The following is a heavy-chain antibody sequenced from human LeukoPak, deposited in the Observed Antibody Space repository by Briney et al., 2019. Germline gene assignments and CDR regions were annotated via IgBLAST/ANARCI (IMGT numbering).Heavy chain of an antibody. V-gene: IGHV3-23*01. Sequence: GGTLRLSCAASGFTFSSYGMSWVRQSPGKGLEWVSAISGSGGSTYYADSVKGRFTISRDNSKNTLYLKMNSLRAEDTAVYYCATIKGGYGGAFDIWGQGTMVTVSS. D-gene: IGHD4-23*01. CDR1: GFTFSSYG. CDR2: ISGSGGST. J-gene: IGHJ3*02. CDR3: ATIKGGYGGAFDI.